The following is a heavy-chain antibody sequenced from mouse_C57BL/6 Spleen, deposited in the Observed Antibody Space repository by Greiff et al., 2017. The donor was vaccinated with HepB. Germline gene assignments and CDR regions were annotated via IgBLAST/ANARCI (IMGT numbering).Heavy chain of an antibody. CDR3: TSFYYGSTMDY. D-gene: IGHD1-1*01. V-gene: IGHV5-9-1*02. Sequence: EVMLVESGEGLVKPGGSLKLSCAASGFTFSSYAMSWVRQTPEKRLEWVAYISSGGDYIYYADTVKGRFTISRDNARNTLYLQMSSLKSEDTAMYYCTSFYYGSTMDYWGQGTSVTVSS. CDR1: GFTFSSYA. J-gene: IGHJ4*01. CDR2: ISSGGDYI.